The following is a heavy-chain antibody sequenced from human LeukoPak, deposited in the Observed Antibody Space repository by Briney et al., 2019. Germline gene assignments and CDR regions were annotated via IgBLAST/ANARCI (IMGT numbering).Heavy chain of an antibody. J-gene: IGHJ2*01. CDR1: GGSLSNYY. V-gene: IGHV4-59*01. CDR2: IYYSGST. CDR3: AKEATSNHWYSDL. Sequence: SETLSLTCTVSGGSLSNYYWSWIRQPPGKGLEGIVYIYYSGSTNYNPSLKSRVTISVDTSKNQFSLKLSSVTAADTPVYYCAKEATSNHWYSDLWGRGTLVTVSS.